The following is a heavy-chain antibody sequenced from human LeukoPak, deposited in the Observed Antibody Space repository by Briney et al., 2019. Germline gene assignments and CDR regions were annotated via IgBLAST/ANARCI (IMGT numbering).Heavy chain of an antibody. D-gene: IGHD6-19*01. J-gene: IGHJ4*02. V-gene: IGHV4-39*01. CDR3: ARHDAVGSGWYWYFGY. CDR2: IYYSGST. Sequence: PSETLSLTCTVSGGSISSSSYYWGWIRQPPGKGLEWIGSIYYSGSTYYNPPLKSRVTISVDTSKNQFSLKLSSVTAADTAVYYCARHDAVGSGWYWYFGYWGQGTLVTVSS. CDR1: GGSISSSSYY.